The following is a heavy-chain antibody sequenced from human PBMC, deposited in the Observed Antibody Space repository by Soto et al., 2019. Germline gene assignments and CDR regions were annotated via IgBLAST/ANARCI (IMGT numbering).Heavy chain of an antibody. CDR1: GFSFSMYS. V-gene: IGHV3-48*02. Sequence: GGSLRLSCAASGFSFSMYSMNWVRQAPGKGLEWVSYISSNSATKYDTDSGRGRFTISRDNAKNSLYLQMNSLRDEDTAVYYCAREDILGTRSFDYWRPGTLVTVSS. J-gene: IGHJ4*02. D-gene: IGHD1-7*01. CDR2: ISSNSATK. CDR3: AREDILGTRSFDY.